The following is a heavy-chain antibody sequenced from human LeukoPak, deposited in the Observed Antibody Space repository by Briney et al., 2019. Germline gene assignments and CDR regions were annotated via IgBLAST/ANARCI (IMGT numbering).Heavy chain of an antibody. CDR2: IKTKTDGGTT. CDR1: GFTFSSAW. J-gene: IGHJ4*02. V-gene: IGHV3-15*01. D-gene: IGHD4-23*01. CDR3: ANIFGGNSHRSDY. Sequence: GGSLRLSCAASGFTFSSAWMSWVRQAPGQGLQWLGRIKTKTDGGTTDYAAPVKGRFTISRDDSKDTLYLQMNSLKSDDTAVYYCANIFGGNSHRSDYWGQGTLVTVSS.